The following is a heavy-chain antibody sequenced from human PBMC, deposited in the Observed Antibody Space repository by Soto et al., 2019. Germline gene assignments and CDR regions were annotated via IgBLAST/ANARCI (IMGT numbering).Heavy chain of an antibody. CDR1: GDSISSGGHY. Sequence: QLQESSPGLVKPSQTLSLTCAVSGDSISSGGHYWSWIRQHPGKGLEWIGYIYYSGRTYYNPSLKSRVTIAVDTSKNQFSLKLSSVSAADTAVYYCARYPNPIFATWGQGTLVTVSS. CDR2: IYYSGRT. D-gene: IGHD3-3*01. V-gene: IGHV4-31*11. CDR3: ARYPNPIFAT. J-gene: IGHJ1*01.